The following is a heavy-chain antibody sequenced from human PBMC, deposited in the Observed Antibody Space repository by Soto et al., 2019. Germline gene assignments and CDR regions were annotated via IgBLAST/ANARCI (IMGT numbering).Heavy chain of an antibody. CDR3: ARGAKGGNSYYYYYGMDV. V-gene: IGHV1-2*04. D-gene: IGHD2-21*02. Sequence: QVQLVQSGAEVKKPGASVKVSCKASGYTFTGYYMHWVRQAPGQGLEWMGWINPNSGGTNYAQKFQGWVTMTRDTSISTADMELSRLRSDDTAVYYCARGAKGGNSYYYYYGMDVWGQGTTVTVSS. J-gene: IGHJ6*02. CDR2: INPNSGGT. CDR1: GYTFTGYY.